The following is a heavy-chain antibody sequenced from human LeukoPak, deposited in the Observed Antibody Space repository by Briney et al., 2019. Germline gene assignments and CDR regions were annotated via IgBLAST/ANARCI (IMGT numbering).Heavy chain of an antibody. Sequence: GGSLRLSCAASGFTFSSYWMSWVRQAPGKGLEWVANIKQDGSEKYYVDSVKGRFTISRDNAKNSLYLQMNSLRAEDTAVYYCARTVRGMSASSSFFDYWGQGTLVTVSS. J-gene: IGHJ4*02. CDR3: ARTVRGMSASSSFFDY. V-gene: IGHV3-7*01. D-gene: IGHD6-13*01. CDR2: IKQDGSEK. CDR1: GFTFSSYW.